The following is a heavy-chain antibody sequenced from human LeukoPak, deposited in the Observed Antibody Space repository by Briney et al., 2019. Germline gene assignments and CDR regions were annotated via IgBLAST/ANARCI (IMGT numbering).Heavy chain of an antibody. CDR2: INPNSGAT. CDR1: GYIFTGYY. CDR3: ARGTGEGYSYGRYFFDY. J-gene: IGHJ4*02. V-gene: IGHV1-2*02. D-gene: IGHD5-18*01. Sequence: GASVKVSCKASGYIFTGYYMHWVRQAPGQGLEWMGWINPNSGATNYAQKFQGRVTMTRDTSISTAYMILSSLTSDDTAVFYCARGTGEGYSYGRYFFDYWGQGTLVTVSS.